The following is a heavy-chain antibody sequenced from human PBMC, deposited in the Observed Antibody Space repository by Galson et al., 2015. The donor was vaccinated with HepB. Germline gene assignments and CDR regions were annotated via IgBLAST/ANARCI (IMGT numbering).Heavy chain of an antibody. D-gene: IGHD1-26*01. V-gene: IGHV3-33*01. Sequence: SLRLSCAASGFTFSSYGMHWVRQAPGKGLEWVAVIWYDGSNKYYADSVKGRFTISRDNSKNTLYLQMNSLRAEDTAVYYCARSYMGATVSAFDIWGQGTMVTVSS. CDR2: IWYDGSNK. CDR3: ARSYMGATVSAFDI. J-gene: IGHJ3*02. CDR1: GFTFSSYG.